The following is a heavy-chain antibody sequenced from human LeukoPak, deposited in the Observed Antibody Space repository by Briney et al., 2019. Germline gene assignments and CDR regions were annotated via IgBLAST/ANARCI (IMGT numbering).Heavy chain of an antibody. CDR1: GFTFSSYA. CDR3: ARDLSWGYGSGSYLDY. V-gene: IGHV3-30*04. Sequence: GRSLRLSCAASGFTFSSYAMHWVRQAPGKGLEWVAVISYDGSNKYYADSVKGRFTISRDNSKNTLYLQMNSLRAEDTAVYFCARDLSWGYGSGSYLDYWGQGTLVTVSS. CDR2: ISYDGSNK. D-gene: IGHD3-10*01. J-gene: IGHJ4*02.